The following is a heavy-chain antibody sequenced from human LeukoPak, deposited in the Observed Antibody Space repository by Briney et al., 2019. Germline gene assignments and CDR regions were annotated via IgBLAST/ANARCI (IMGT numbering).Heavy chain of an antibody. CDR1: GGSISSGSYY. D-gene: IGHD3-16*02. Sequence: PSQTLSLTCTVSGGSISSGSYYWSWIRQPAGKGLEWIGRIYTSGSTNYNPSLKSRVTISVDTSKNQFSLKLSSVTAADTAVYYCVIQSDFEYFQHWGQGTPVTVSS. V-gene: IGHV4-61*02. J-gene: IGHJ1*01. CDR2: IYTSGST. CDR3: VIQSDFEYFQH.